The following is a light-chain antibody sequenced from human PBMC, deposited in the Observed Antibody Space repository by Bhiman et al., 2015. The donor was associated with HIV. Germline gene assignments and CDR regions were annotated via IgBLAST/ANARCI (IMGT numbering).Light chain of an antibody. CDR1: SSNIGAGYD. Sequence: QSVLTQPPSVSGAPGQRVTISCTGSSSNIGAGYDVHWYLQLPGTAPKLLIYGNSNRPSGVSNRFSGSKSDNTASLTISGLLSEDEAEYYCCSNAGTHTYVFGTGTKVTVL. CDR3: CSNAGTHTYV. J-gene: IGLJ1*01. CDR2: GNS. V-gene: IGLV1-40*01.